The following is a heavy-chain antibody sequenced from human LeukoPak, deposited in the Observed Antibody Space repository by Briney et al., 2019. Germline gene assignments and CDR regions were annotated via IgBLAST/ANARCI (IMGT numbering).Heavy chain of an antibody. Sequence: TSSETLSLTCAVYGGSFSGYYWSWIRQPPGKGLEWIGEINHSGSTNYNPSLKSRVTISVDTSKNQFSLKLSSVTAADTAVYYCARHQGYLYYFDYWGQGTLVTVSS. CDR3: ARHQGYLYYFDY. CDR2: INHSGST. CDR1: GGSFSGYY. V-gene: IGHV4-34*01. J-gene: IGHJ4*02. D-gene: IGHD5-18*01.